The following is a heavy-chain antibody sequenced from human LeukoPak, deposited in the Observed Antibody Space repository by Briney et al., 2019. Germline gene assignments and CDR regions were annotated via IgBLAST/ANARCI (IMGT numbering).Heavy chain of an antibody. CDR2: INEDGSIT. Sequence: GGSLRLSCAVSGFTFRTYWMHWVRQVPGEGLVWVSRINEDGSITNYADSVKGRFSISRDNAKNTLYLQMNSLRAEDTAVYYCAKESEHWGQGTLVTVSS. CDR3: AKESEH. D-gene: IGHD1-14*01. J-gene: IGHJ4*02. CDR1: GFTFRTYW. V-gene: IGHV3-74*01.